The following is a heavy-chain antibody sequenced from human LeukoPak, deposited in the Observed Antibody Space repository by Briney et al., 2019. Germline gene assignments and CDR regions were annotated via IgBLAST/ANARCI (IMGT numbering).Heavy chain of an antibody. CDR1: GGSISSYY. D-gene: IGHD3-3*01. CDR3: ARGRSPRRITIFGVVTSNYYFDY. CDR2: IYTSGST. V-gene: IGHV4-4*07. Sequence: SETLSLTCTVTGGSISSYYWSLIRQPAGKGLEWIGRIYTSGSTNYNPSLKSRVTMSVDTSKNQFSLKLSSVTAADTAVYYCARGRSPRRITIFGVVTSNYYFDYWGQGTLVTVSS. J-gene: IGHJ4*02.